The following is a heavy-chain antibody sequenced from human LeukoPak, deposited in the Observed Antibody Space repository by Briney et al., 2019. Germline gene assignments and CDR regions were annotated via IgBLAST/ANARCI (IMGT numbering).Heavy chain of an antibody. Sequence: SETLSLTCTVSGGSISSYYWSWIRQPPGKGLEWIGYIYYSGSTNCNPSLKSRVTISVDTSKNQFSLKLSSVTAADTAVYYCARQAGYDILTGTTGYFDYWGQGTLVTVSS. CDR2: IYYSGST. D-gene: IGHD3-9*01. J-gene: IGHJ4*02. V-gene: IGHV4-59*08. CDR3: ARQAGYDILTGTTGYFDY. CDR1: GGSISSYY.